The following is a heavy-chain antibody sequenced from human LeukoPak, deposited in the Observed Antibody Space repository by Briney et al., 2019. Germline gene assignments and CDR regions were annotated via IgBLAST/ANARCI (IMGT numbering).Heavy chain of an antibody. Sequence: GGSLRLSCAASGFTFSSYSMNWVRQAPGKGLEWVSSISSSSSYIYYADSVKGRFTISRDNARKSLYLQMNSLRAEDTAIYYCARDSDVHCSGGSCTNFDYWGQGTLVTVSS. D-gene: IGHD2-15*01. J-gene: IGHJ4*02. CDR1: GFTFSSYS. V-gene: IGHV3-21*01. CDR3: ARDSDVHCSGGSCTNFDY. CDR2: ISSSSSYI.